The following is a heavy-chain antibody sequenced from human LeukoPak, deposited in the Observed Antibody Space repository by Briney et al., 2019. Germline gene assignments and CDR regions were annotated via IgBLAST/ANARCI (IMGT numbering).Heavy chain of an antibody. D-gene: IGHD3-3*01. V-gene: IGHV1-18*01. CDR2: ISAYNGNT. Sequence: ASVKVSCKASVYTFTSYGISWVRQAPGQGLEWMGWISAYNGNTNYAQKRQGRVNMTTDTSTSTAYMELRSLRSDDTAVYYCAVTIFGVVPAFTDYWGQGTLVTVSS. J-gene: IGHJ4*02. CDR3: AVTIFGVVPAFTDY. CDR1: VYTFTSYG.